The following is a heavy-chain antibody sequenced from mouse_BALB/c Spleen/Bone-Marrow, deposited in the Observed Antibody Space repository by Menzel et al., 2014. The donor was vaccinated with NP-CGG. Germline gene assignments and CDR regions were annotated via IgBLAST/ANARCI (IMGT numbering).Heavy chain of an antibody. CDR1: GYAFSSSW. J-gene: IGHJ4*01. CDR2: IFPGDGDT. V-gene: IGHV1-82*01. D-gene: IGHD2-3*01. CDR3: ARSDGYRAMDY. Sequence: VQLVESGPELVKPGASVKISCKASGYAFSSSWMNWVKQRPGQGLEWIGRIFPGDGDTYYNGKFKGKATLTADKPSSTAYMQLSSLTSVDSAVYFCARSDGYRAMDYWGQGTSVTVSS.